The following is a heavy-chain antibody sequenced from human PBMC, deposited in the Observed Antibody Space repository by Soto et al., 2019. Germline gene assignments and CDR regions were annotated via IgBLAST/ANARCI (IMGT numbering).Heavy chain of an antibody. CDR1: GYTFSAYA. J-gene: IGHJ4*02. Sequence: QVQLVQSGGEVKKPGASVKVSCKASGYTFSAYAIHWVRQAPGQRPEWMGWIDANNGKTKYSEKFQGRVTITRDTSATTAYMELSRLSSEDTAVYHCARGRWTQRTADYYLDYWGQGTLVTVSS. V-gene: IGHV1-3*01. CDR2: IDANNGKT. CDR3: ARGRWTQRTADYYLDY. D-gene: IGHD1-1*01.